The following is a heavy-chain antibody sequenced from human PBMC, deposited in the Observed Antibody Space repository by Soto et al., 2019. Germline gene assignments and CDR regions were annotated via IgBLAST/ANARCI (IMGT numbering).Heavy chain of an antibody. V-gene: IGHV1-69*01. Sequence: QVQLGQSVAEVKKPGSAVKVSCKASGGTFSSYAISWVRQAPVQGLEWMGGIIPIFGTANYAQKFQGRVTITADEATSTAYMELSSLSSEDTAVYYCARAYWGSSTICCSYYYYYGMDVWCQGTTVAFSS. D-gene: IGHD2-2*01. J-gene: IGHJ6*02. CDR2: IIPIFGTA. CDR1: GGTFSSYA. CDR3: ARAYWGSSTICCSYYYYYGMDV.